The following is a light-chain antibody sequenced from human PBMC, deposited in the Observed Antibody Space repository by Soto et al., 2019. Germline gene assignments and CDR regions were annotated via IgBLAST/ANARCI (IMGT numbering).Light chain of an antibody. Sequence: DIQLTQSPSTLSASIGDRVVITCRASQAIDRWLAWYQQRPGLAPRLLIYDASTLESGVPSRFSGSGSETEFTLTISSLKPEDFATYHCQQYEGNPTFGQGTTVEVE. CDR1: QAIDRW. CDR2: DAS. J-gene: IGKJ1*01. V-gene: IGKV1-5*01. CDR3: QQYEGNPT.